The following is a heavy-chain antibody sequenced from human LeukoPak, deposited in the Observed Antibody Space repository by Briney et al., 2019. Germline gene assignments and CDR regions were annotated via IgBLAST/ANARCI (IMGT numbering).Heavy chain of an antibody. CDR3: AKSPYGSGSYYFDY. V-gene: IGHV3-23*01. D-gene: IGHD3-10*01. J-gene: IGHJ4*02. CDR2: ISGSGGYT. CDR1: GFTFSSYA. Sequence: PGGSLRLSCAASGFTFSSYAMSWVRQAPGKGLEWVSAISGSGGYTYYADSVKGRFTISRDNSMDTLYLQMNSLRAEDTAVYYCAKSPYGSGSYYFDYWGQGTLVIVSS.